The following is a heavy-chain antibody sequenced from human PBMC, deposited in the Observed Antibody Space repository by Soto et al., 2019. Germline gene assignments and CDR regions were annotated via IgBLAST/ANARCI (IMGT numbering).Heavy chain of an antibody. CDR2: IYSTGST. CDR1: GGSVSSGTYY. V-gene: IGHV4-61*01. CDR3: AREMRGSYYFDY. J-gene: IGHJ4*02. D-gene: IGHD2-15*01. Sequence: SETLSLTCTVSGGSVSSGTYYWSWIRQPPGKGLQWIGYIYSTGSTIYNPPLRSRVTISMDTSKNQFSLRLGSVTAADTAVYYCAREMRGSYYFDYWGQGTLVTVSS.